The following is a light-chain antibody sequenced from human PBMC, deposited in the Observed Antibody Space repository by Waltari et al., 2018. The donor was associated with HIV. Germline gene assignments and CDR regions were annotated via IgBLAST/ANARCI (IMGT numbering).Light chain of an antibody. J-gene: IGLJ2*01. CDR3: ASYVTGGTVI. CDR2: EVT. Sequence: QSALTQPASVSGSPGQSIAISCTGTSSDVGGYNSVSWYQQHPGKAPPLIIYEVTSRPSGVLHRCSGSKSGNTASLTISGLQAEDETDYYCASYVTGGTVIFGGGTKLTVV. V-gene: IGLV2-14*01. CDR1: SSDVGGYNS.